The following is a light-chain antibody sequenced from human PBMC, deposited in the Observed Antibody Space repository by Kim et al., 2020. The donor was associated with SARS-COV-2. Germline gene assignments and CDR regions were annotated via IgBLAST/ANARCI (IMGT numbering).Light chain of an antibody. V-gene: IGLV3-21*04. Sequence: SYELTQPPSVSVAPGQTATITCGGRNIGSKSVHWYQQRPGQAPVLVIYYDTDRPSGIPERFSGSNSGNTATLTVSRVEAGDEADYHCQMWDVSSDPPVAFGGGTQLTVL. CDR1: NIGSKS. J-gene: IGLJ2*01. CDR3: QMWDVSSDPPVA. CDR2: YDT.